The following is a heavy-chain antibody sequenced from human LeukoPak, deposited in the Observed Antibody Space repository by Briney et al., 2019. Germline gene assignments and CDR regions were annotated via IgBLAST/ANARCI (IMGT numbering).Heavy chain of an antibody. CDR3: ARRKSIAVHY. J-gene: IGHJ4*02. D-gene: IGHD6-6*01. CDR2: INHSGST. CDR1: GGSSSGYY. Sequence: SETLSLTCAVYGGSSSGYYWSWIRQPPGKGLEWIGEINHSGSTNYNPSLKSRVTISVDTSKNQFSLKLSSVTAADTAVYYCARRKSIAVHYWGQGTLVTVSS. V-gene: IGHV4-34*01.